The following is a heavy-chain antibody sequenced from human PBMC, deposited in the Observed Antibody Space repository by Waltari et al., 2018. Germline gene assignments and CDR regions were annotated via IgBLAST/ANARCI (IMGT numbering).Heavy chain of an antibody. CDR2: IKKDGSEE. V-gene: IGHV3-7*01. CDR3: ARDQWFAFDI. J-gene: IGHJ3*02. CDR1: GFTLRRYR. D-gene: IGHD3-22*01. Sequence: EVQLVESGGGLVQPGGSLRLSCAASGFTLRRYRMSWVRQAPGKGLEWVANIKKDGSEEYYVDSVRGRFTISRDNAKNSLYLQMNSLRPEDTAVYYCARDQWFAFDIWGQGTMVTVSS.